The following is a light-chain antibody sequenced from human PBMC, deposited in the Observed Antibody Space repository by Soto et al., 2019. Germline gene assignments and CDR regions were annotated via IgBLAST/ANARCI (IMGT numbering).Light chain of an antibody. CDR2: DAS. CDR3: QQYDNLPPLT. V-gene: IGKV1-33*01. J-gene: IGKJ4*01. Sequence: DIQMTQSPSSLSASVGDRVTITCQASQDIINYLNWYQQKPGKAPKLLIYDASNFETGVPSRFIGSGSGTDFTFPISSLQPEDIATYYCQQYDNLPPLTFGGGTKVEIK. CDR1: QDIINY.